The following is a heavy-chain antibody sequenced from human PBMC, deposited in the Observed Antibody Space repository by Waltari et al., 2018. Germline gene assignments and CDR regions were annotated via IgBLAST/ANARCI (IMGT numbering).Heavy chain of an antibody. J-gene: IGHJ4*02. CDR2: TRNEANSYIT. CDR1: GFTFSDCY. CDR3: LARDYGRLVGIDY. D-gene: IGHD4-17*01. Sequence: EVQLVESGGGLVQPGGSLRLSCVASGFTFSDCYMDWVRQAPGKGLGWVGRTRNEANSYITEYGASVKDRFTISRGDSKNSFYLQMNSLKTEDTAVYYCLARDYGRLVGIDYWGQGTLVTVSS. V-gene: IGHV3-72*01.